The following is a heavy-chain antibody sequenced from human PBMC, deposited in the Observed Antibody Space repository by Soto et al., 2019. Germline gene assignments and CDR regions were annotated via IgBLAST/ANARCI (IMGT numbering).Heavy chain of an antibody. CDR3: ARVVQSPGHSLPSYYYYGMDV. Sequence: PSETLSLTCAVYGGSFSGYYWSWIRQPPGKWLEWIGEINHSGSTNYNPSLKRRGTISVDTSKNQFSLKLSSVTASDTAVYYCARVVQSPGHSLPSYYYYGMDVWGQGTTVTVSS. J-gene: IGHJ6*02. V-gene: IGHV4-34*01. CDR1: GGSFSGYY. CDR2: INHSGST. D-gene: IGHD1-1*01.